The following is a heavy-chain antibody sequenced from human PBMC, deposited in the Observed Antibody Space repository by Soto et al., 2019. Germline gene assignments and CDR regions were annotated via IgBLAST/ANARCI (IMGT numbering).Heavy chain of an antibody. CDR2: IGASGDQT. V-gene: IGHV3-23*01. J-gene: IGHJ4*02. Sequence: DVQLLESGGDLVQPGGSLRLSCAASGFSVGHYPMGWVRQAPGKGLEWVTQIGASGDQTFYPDSVRGRFTISRDNSKNILYLQMNSLGVENTAIYYCAQEEWRGGDYHYWGQGTLVTVSS. CDR1: GFSVGHYP. CDR3: AQEEWRGGDYHY. D-gene: IGHD2-21*02.